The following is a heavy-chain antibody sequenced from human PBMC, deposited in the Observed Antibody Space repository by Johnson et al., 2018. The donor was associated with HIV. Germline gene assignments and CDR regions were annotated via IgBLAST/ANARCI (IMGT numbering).Heavy chain of an antibody. CDR1: GFTFSSYA. V-gene: IGHV3-30-3*01. D-gene: IGHD1-7*01. CDR2: ISYDGSNK. Sequence: QVQLVESGGGVVQPGRSLRLSCAASGFTFSSYAMHWVRQAPGKGLEWVAVISYDGSNKYYADSVKGRFSISRDNFRNTLYLQMNSLRAEDTAVYYCATGYNWNYVGGFNLLGGGYEAPSEFAFDIWGQGTMVTVSS. CDR3: ATGYNWNYVGGFNLLGGGYEAPSEFAFDI. J-gene: IGHJ3*02.